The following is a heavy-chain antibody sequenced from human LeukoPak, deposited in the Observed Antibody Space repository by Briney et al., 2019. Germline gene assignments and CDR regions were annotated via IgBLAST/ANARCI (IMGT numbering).Heavy chain of an antibody. CDR2: IYFSGTT. V-gene: IGHV4-59*08. J-gene: IGHJ4*02. D-gene: IGHD3-3*01. CDR3: ARHGPLYDIWSAQFYFDY. Sequence: SETLSLTCTVSGDSISTYYWSWIRQPPGKRLEWIGYIYFSGTTNYNPSLKSRVTISVDTSKNLFSLRLSSVTAADTALYYCARHGPLYDIWSAQFYFDYWGQGTLVTVSS. CDR1: GDSISTYY.